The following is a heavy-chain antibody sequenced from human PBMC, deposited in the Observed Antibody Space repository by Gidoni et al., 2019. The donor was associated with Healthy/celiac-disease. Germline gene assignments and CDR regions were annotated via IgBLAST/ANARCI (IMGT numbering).Heavy chain of an antibody. Sequence: EVQLVESGGGWVQPGRALRLACAAPGVTVDDYAMHWGRQAPGKGLECVSGVSWNIGSIGYADSVKGRFTISRDNAKNSLYLQMNSLSAEDTALYSCAKAREWELLGCMDVWGQGTTVTVSS. CDR1: GVTVDDYA. V-gene: IGHV3-9*01. CDR2: VSWNIGSI. D-gene: IGHD1-26*01. J-gene: IGHJ6*02. CDR3: AKAREWELLGCMDV.